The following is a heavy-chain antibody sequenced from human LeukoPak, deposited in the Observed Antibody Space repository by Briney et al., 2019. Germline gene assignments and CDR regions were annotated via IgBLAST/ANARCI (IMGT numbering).Heavy chain of an antibody. CDR1: GGSISSGNYY. J-gene: IGHJ4*02. Sequence: SQTLSLTCTVSGGSISSGNYYWSWIRQPAGKGLEWIGRMYTSGSTNYNPSLKSRVTMSVDTSKNQFSLKLSSVTAADTAVYYCARGDSSSWSLYYFDYWGQGTLVTVSS. V-gene: IGHV4-61*02. CDR2: MYTSGST. D-gene: IGHD6-13*01. CDR3: ARGDSSSWSLYYFDY.